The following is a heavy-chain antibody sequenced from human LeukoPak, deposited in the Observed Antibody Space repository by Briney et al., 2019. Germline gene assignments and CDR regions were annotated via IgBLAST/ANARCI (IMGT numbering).Heavy chain of an antibody. D-gene: IGHD1-26*01. Sequence: SETLSLTCTVSGGSISSSGYYWGWIRQPPGKGLEWIASIYYSGSTYYNPSLKSRVTISVDTSKTQLSLKLSSLTAADTAVYYCARHEYSGSYYGLSWFDPWGQGTLVTVSS. J-gene: IGHJ5*02. CDR1: GGSISSSGYY. V-gene: IGHV4-39*01. CDR3: ARHEYSGSYYGLSWFDP. CDR2: IYYSGST.